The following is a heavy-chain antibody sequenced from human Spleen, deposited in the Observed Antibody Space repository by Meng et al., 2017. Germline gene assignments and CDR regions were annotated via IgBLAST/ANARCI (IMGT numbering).Heavy chain of an antibody. J-gene: IGHJ4*02. CDR3: ASGRRGYCSGGSCYPLDY. V-gene: IGHV4-34*01. D-gene: IGHD2-15*01. CDR2: INHSGST. Sequence: GGARLWKPSRTLFLTSAVYGGSFSGDLWGWTRQPPGKGLEWIGEINHSGSTNYNPSLKSRLTISVDTSKHQFSLTLSSVTAADTTVYYCASGRRGYCSGGSCYPLDYWGQGTLVTVSS. CDR1: GGSFSGDL.